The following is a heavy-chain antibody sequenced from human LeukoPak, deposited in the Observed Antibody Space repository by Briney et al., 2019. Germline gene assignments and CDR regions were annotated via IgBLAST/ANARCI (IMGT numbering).Heavy chain of an antibody. Sequence: GASVKVSCKASGYTFTGYYMHWVRQAPGQGLEWMGWINPNSGGTNYAQKFQGRVTMTRDTSISTAYMELSRPRSDDTAVYYCARSRFGIVGATTIHWGQGTLVTVSS. J-gene: IGHJ4*02. CDR3: ARSRFGIVGATTIH. CDR1: GYTFTGYY. V-gene: IGHV1-2*02. D-gene: IGHD1-26*01. CDR2: INPNSGGT.